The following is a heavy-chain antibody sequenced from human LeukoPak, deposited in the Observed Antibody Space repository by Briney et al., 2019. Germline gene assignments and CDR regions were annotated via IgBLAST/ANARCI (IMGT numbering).Heavy chain of an antibody. J-gene: IGHJ6*02. Sequence: SETLSLTCTVSGGSISSYYWSWIRQPAGKGLEWIGRIYTSGSTNYNPSLKSRVTISVDTSKNQFSLKLSSVTAADTAVYYCARAPHDFWSGYDYYGMDVWGQGTTVTVSS. D-gene: IGHD3-3*01. CDR3: ARAPHDFWSGYDYYGMDV. CDR2: IYTSGST. V-gene: IGHV4-4*07. CDR1: GGSISSYY.